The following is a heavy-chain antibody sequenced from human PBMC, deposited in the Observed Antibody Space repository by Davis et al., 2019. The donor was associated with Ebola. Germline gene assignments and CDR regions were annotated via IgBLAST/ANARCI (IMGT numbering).Heavy chain of an antibody. V-gene: IGHV3-30*03. CDR2: VSHSEREK. J-gene: IGHJ4*02. D-gene: IGHD3-3*01. CDR3: ARAVFHEVLDS. CDR1: GFSFNNYD. Sequence: GESLKISCVASGFSFNNYDMSWVRQAPGKGLEWVAVVSHSEREKFYADSVKGRFTISRDNSENTLYLRMNSLTADDTAVYFCARAVFHEVLDSWGQGTPVTVSS.